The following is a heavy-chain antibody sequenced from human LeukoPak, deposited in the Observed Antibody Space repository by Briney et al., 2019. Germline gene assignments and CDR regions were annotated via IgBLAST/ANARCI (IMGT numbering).Heavy chain of an antibody. CDR1: GFVFSSKS. CDR3: ATSGYSNIDY. V-gene: IGHV3-48*04. CDR2: ISSSSSTI. Sequence: GGSLRLSCAASGFVFSSKSMIWVRQAPGKGLEWVSYISSSSSTIYYADSVKGRFTISRDNAKNSLYLQMNSLRAEDTAVYYCATSGYSNIDYWGQGTLVTVSS. D-gene: IGHD4-11*01. J-gene: IGHJ4*02.